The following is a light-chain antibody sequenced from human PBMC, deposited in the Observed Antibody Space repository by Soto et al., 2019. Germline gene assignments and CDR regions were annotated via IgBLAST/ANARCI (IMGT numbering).Light chain of an antibody. CDR3: AAWDDSLNGVV. CDR1: GSNIGSDT. Sequence: QSVLTQPPSASGTPGQRVTISCSGSGSNIGSDTVNWYQQLPGTAPKLRIYRINQRPSGVPDRFSGSKSGTSASLAISGLQSDDEADYYCAAWDDSLNGVVFGGGTKLTVL. J-gene: IGLJ2*01. V-gene: IGLV1-44*01. CDR2: RIN.